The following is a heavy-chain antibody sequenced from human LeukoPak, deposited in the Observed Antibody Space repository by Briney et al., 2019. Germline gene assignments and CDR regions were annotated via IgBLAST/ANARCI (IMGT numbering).Heavy chain of an antibody. CDR2: IYYSGST. D-gene: IGHD3-10*01. J-gene: IGHJ5*02. Sequence: SETLSLTCTVSGGSISGSSYYWGWIRQPPGEGLEWIGSIYYSGSTYYNPSLKSRVTISVDTSKNQCSQKMSSLTAADTAVYYCARFDYYGSGPNWFDPWGQGTLVTVSS. V-gene: IGHV4-39*07. CDR1: GGSISGSSYY. CDR3: ARFDYYGSGPNWFDP.